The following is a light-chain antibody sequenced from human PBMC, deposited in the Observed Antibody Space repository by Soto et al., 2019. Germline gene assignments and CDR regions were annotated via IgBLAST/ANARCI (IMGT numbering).Light chain of an antibody. Sequence: SGRTQRSAGAGSPGQAITISCTETSSDVGDYNYVSWYQQHPGKAPKLMIYDVSNRPSGVSNRFSGSKSGNTASLTISGLQAEDEADYYCSSYTSSSTLYVFGTGTKVTVL. J-gene: IGLJ1*01. CDR1: SSDVGDYNY. CDR3: SSYTSSSTLYV. V-gene: IGLV2-14*01. CDR2: DVS.